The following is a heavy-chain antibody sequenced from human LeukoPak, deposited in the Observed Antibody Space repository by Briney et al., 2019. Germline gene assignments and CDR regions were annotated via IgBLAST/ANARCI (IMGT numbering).Heavy chain of an antibody. J-gene: IGHJ6*04. CDR2: IIPIFGTA. CDR3: ARALSTMVRGVYYYYGLDV. Sequence: SVKVSCKASGGTFSSYAISWVRQAPGQELEWMGGIIPIFGTANYAQKFQGRVTITADESTSTAYVELSSLRSEDTAVYYCARALSTMVRGVYYYYGLDVWGKGTTVTVSS. CDR1: GGTFSSYA. D-gene: IGHD3-10*01. V-gene: IGHV1-69*13.